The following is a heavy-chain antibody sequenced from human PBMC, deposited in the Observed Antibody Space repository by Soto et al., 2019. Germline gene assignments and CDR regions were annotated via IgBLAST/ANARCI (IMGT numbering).Heavy chain of an antibody. J-gene: IGHJ6*02. V-gene: IGHV1-2*04. Sequence: GASVKVSCKASGYTFTGYYMHWVRQAPGQGLEWMGWINPNSGGTNYAQKFKGWVTMTRDTSISTAYMELSRLRSDDTAVYYCVIDLRGYSYGERTDYYYYGMDVWGQGTTVTVSS. CDR2: INPNSGGT. D-gene: IGHD5-18*01. CDR1: GYTFTGYY. CDR3: VIDLRGYSYGERTDYYYYGMDV.